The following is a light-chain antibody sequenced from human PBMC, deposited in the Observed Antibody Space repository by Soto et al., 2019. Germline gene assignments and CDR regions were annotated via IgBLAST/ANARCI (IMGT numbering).Light chain of an antibody. CDR3: QQYGRSPYT. Sequence: VLTQSPGTLALSPGERATLSCRASQGVSSSDLAWYQHKPGQAPRRLIYSTSSRAPGIPDRFSGSGSGTDFTLSISRLEPEDFAVYSCQQYGRSPYTFGQGTKLEIK. V-gene: IGKV3-20*01. CDR1: QGVSSSD. CDR2: STS. J-gene: IGKJ2*01.